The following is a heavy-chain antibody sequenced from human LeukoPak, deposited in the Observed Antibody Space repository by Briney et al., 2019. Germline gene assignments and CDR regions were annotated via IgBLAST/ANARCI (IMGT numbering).Heavy chain of an antibody. J-gene: IGHJ3*02. CDR3: AKDLLYSSPTTYAFDI. D-gene: IGHD6-13*01. V-gene: IGHV4-39*07. CDR2: IFYSGST. Sequence: SETLSLTCTVSGGSISTSSYYWGWVRQPPGKGLEWIGNIFYSGSTYYSPSLKSRVTISLDTSRNQFSLKLNSVTAADTAVYYCAKDLLYSSPTTYAFDIWGQGTMVTVSS. CDR1: GGSISTSSYY.